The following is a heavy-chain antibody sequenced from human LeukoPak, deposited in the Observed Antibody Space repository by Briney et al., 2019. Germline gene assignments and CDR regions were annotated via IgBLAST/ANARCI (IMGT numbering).Heavy chain of an antibody. J-gene: IGHJ6*02. CDR3: ARGISYAGSGSYYYYYGMDV. V-gene: IGHV1-69*04. Sequence: ASVKVSCKASGGTFSSYAISWVRQAPGQGLEWMGRIIPIFGIANYAQKFQGRVTITADKSTSTAYMELSSLRSEDTAVYYCARGISYAGSGSYYYYYGMDVWGQGTTVTVSS. CDR2: IIPIFGIA. D-gene: IGHD3-10*01. CDR1: GGTFSSYA.